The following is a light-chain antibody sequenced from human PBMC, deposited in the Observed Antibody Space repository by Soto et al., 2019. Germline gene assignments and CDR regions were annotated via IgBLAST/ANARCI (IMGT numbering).Light chain of an antibody. CDR3: QQYASSSTWT. J-gene: IGKJ1*01. Sequence: PGERATLSCRASQSVSSAYLAWYQHKPGQPPTLLIYAASSRVTGIPDRFSDSGSVTDFTLTISRLEPEVFAVYYCQQYASSSTWTFGKGTEVGIK. V-gene: IGKV3-20*01. CDR2: AAS. CDR1: QSVSSAY.